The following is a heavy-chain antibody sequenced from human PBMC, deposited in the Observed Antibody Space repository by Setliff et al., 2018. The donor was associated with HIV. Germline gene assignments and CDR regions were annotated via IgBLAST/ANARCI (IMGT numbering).Heavy chain of an antibody. CDR2: INPNSGGT. D-gene: IGHD6-6*01. CDR3: ASWSEGSSSSEFDY. V-gene: IGHV1-2*04. Sequence: ASVKVSCKASGYTFTGYYMHWVRQAPGQGLEWMGWINPNSGGTNYAQKFQGWVTMTRDTSISTAYMELSRLRSDDTAVYYCASWSEGSSSSEFDYWGQGTLVTVSS. J-gene: IGHJ4*02. CDR1: GYTFTGYY.